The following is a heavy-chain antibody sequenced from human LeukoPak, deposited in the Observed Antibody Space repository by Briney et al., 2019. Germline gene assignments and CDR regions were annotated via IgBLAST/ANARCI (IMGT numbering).Heavy chain of an antibody. J-gene: IGHJ4*02. CDR2: IYYSGST. Sequence: SETLSLTCTVSGGSISSYYWSWIRQPPGKALEWIGYIYYSGSTNYNPSLKSRVTISVDTSKNQFSLKLSSVTAADTAVYYCAAYSSSLGPFFDYWGQGTLVTVSS. CDR3: AAYSSSLGPFFDY. CDR1: GGSISSYY. D-gene: IGHD6-13*01. V-gene: IGHV4-59*08.